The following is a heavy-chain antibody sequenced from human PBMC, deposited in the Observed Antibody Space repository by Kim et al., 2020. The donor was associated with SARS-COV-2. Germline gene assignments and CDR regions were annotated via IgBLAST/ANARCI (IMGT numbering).Heavy chain of an antibody. CDR2: ISSSSSYI. V-gene: IGHV3-21*01. D-gene: IGHD6-13*01. Sequence: GGSLRLSCAASGFTFSSYSMNWVRQAPGKGLEWVSSISSSSSYIYYADSVKGRFTISRDNAKNSLYLQMNSLRAEDTAVYYCAVPFGYSSSHGFDPWGQGTLVTVSS. CDR3: AVPFGYSSSHGFDP. CDR1: GFTFSSYS. J-gene: IGHJ5*02.